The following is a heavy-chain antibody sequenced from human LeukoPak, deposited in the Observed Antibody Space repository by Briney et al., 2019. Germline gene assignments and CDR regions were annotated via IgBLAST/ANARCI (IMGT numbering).Heavy chain of an antibody. CDR3: AREEVAGTVNYYYYGMDV. Sequence: GGSLRLSCAASGFTFSSYAMSWVRQAPGKGLEWVAVISYDGSNKYYADSVKGRFTISRDKSKNTLYLQMNSLRAEDTAVYYCAREEVAGTVNYYYYGMDVWGKGTTVTVSS. J-gene: IGHJ6*04. CDR1: GFTFSSYA. V-gene: IGHV3-30*04. D-gene: IGHD6-19*01. CDR2: ISYDGSNK.